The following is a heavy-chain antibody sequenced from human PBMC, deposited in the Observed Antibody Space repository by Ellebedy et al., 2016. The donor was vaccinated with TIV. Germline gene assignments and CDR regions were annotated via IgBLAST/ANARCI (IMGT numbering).Heavy chain of an antibody. J-gene: IGHJ4*02. CDR1: GFTFSNNY. CDR3: ARDKDFWSGYFCDY. V-gene: IGHV3-7*03. Sequence: PGGSLRLSCAASGFTFSNNYMSRVRQAPGKGLEWVANIKQDGTEKYYVDSVKGRFTISRDNAKNSLYLQMNSLRAEDTAVYYCARDKDFWSGYFCDYWGQGTLVTVSS. D-gene: IGHD3-3*01. CDR2: IKQDGTEK.